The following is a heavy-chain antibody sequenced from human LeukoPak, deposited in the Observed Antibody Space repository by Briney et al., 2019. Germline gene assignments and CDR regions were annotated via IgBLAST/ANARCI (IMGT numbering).Heavy chain of an antibody. CDR2: IYSGGST. V-gene: IGHV3-53*01. Sequence: TGGSLRLSCAASGFTVSSNYMSWVRQAPGKGLEWVSVIYSGGSTYYAHSVKGRFTISRDNSKNTLYLQMNSLRAEDTAVYYCAREGDGYNSDYWGQGTLVTVPS. CDR1: GFTVSSNY. D-gene: IGHD5-24*01. J-gene: IGHJ4*02. CDR3: AREGDGYNSDY.